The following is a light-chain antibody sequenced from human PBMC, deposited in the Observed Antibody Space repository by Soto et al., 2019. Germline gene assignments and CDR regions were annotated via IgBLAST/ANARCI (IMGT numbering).Light chain of an antibody. V-gene: IGKV3-15*01. CDR1: QNILSN. J-gene: IGKJ5*01. CDR2: GAS. CDR3: QQYGNSPIT. Sequence: EIVITQSPATLSVSPGERATLSYRASQNILSNLAWYQQKPGQAPRLLIYGASTRATGIPARFSGSGSGTEFTLTISRLEPEDFAVYYCQQYGNSPITFGQGTRLE.